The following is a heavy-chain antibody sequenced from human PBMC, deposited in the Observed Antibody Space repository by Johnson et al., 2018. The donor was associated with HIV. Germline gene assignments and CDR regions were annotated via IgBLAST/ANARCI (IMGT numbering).Heavy chain of an antibody. CDR2: IKQDGSEK. J-gene: IGHJ3*02. Sequence: VQLVESGGGVLRPGESLRLSCAASGFTFDDFGMTWVRQVPGKGLEWVDNIKQDGSEKYHVDSVKGRFTISRDNAKNTLYLQMNSLRAEDTAVYYCAREQELIGERAFDIWGQGTMVTVSS. D-gene: IGHD6-13*01. CDR3: AREQELIGERAFDI. V-gene: IGHV3-7*01. CDR1: GFTFDDFG.